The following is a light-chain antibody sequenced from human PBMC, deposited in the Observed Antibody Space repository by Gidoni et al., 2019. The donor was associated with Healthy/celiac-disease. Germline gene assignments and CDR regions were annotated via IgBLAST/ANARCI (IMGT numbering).Light chain of an antibody. V-gene: IGKV3-15*01. J-gene: IGKJ1*01. CDR2: GAS. CDR1: QSVSSN. Sequence: EIVMTKSQATLSVSPGERATLSCRASQSVSSNLAWYQQKPGQAPRLLIYGASTRATGIPARFSGSGSGTEFTLTISSLQSEDFAVYYCQQYNNWPSWTFGQGTKVEIK. CDR3: QQYNNWPSWT.